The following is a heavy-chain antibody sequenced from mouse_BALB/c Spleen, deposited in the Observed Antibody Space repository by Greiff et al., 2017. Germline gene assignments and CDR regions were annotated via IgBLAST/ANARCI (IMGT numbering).Heavy chain of an antibody. Sequence: EVQGVESGGGLVQPGGSLKLSCAASGFTFSSYAMSWVRQTPGKRLEWVASISSGGSTYYTDSVKGRFTISRDNARNILYLQMRSLRSEDTAMYYCAREDYSYAMDYWGQGTSVTVSS. D-gene: IGHD1-1*01. CDR3: AREDYSYAMDY. V-gene: IGHV5-6-5*01. CDR1: GFTFSSYA. J-gene: IGHJ4*01. CDR2: ISSGGST.